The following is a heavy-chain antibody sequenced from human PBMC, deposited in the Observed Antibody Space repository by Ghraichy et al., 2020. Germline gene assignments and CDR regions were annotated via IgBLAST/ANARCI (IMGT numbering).Heavy chain of an antibody. V-gene: IGHV4-59*01. Sequence: SETLSLTCTVSGGSISSYYWSWIRQPPGKGLEWIGYIYYSGSTNYNPSLKSRVTISVDTSKNQFSLKLSSVTAADTAVYYCVRSPDIVATIDAFDIWGQGTMVTVS. CDR3: VRSPDIVATIDAFDI. J-gene: IGHJ3*02. CDR2: IYYSGST. CDR1: GGSISSYY. D-gene: IGHD5-12*01.